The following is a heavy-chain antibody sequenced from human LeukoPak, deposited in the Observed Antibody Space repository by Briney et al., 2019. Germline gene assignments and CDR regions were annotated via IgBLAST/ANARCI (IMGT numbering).Heavy chain of an antibody. V-gene: IGHV4-4*02. D-gene: IGHD3-22*01. CDR3: ARRDDSSGYHKIFGY. CDR1: GGSISSSNW. Sequence: SETLSLTCAVSGGSISSSNWWSWVRQPPGKGLEWIGEIYHSGSTNYNPSLKSRVTISVDKSKNQFSLKLSSVTAADTAVYYCARRDDSSGYHKIFGYWGPGTLVTVSS. J-gene: IGHJ4*02. CDR2: IYHSGST.